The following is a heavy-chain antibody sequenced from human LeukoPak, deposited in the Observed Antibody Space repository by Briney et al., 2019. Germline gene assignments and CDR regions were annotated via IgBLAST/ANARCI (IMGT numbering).Heavy chain of an antibody. CDR3: ARGDCSSTICYSPMDV. CDR1: SGSISTSNYY. J-gene: IGHJ6*03. Sequence: SETLSLTCTVSSGSISTSNYYWVWIRQPPGKGLEWIGSIYRSGSTNYNPSLKSRVTISVDTSKNQFSLKVNSVTAADTAVYYCARGDCSSTICYSPMDVWGKGTTVTVSS. D-gene: IGHD2-2*01. V-gene: IGHV4-39*07. CDR2: IYRSGST.